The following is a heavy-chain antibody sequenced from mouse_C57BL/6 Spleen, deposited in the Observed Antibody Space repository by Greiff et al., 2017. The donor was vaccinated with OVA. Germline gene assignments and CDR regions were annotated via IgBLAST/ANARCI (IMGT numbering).Heavy chain of an antibody. Sequence: EVQLQQSGPELVKPGASVKISCKASGYTFTDYYMNWVKQSHGKSLEWIGDINPNNGGTSYNQKFKGKATLTVDKSSSTAYMALRSLTSEDSAVYYCARWETGSFAYWGQGTLVTVSA. CDR2: INPNNGGT. V-gene: IGHV1-26*01. CDR3: ARWETGSFAY. CDR1: GYTFTDYY. D-gene: IGHD4-1*01. J-gene: IGHJ3*01.